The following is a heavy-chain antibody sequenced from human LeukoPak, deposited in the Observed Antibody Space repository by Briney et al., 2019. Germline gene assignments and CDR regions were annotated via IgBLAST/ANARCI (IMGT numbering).Heavy chain of an antibody. D-gene: IGHD2-15*01. V-gene: IGHV4-39*01. CDR2: LYYSGST. CDR3: ASAATFSVGY. Sequence: SSETLSLTCTVSGGSVSSSFYYWGWIRQPPGKGLEWIGSLYYSGSTHYNPSLKSRVTMSVDTSKNQFSLNLSSVTAADTAVFFCASAATFSVGYWGQGTLVTVSS. CDR1: GGSVSSSFYY. J-gene: IGHJ4*02.